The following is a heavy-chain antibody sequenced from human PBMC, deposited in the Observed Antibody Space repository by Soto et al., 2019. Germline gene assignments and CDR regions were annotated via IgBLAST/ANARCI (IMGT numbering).Heavy chain of an antibody. D-gene: IGHD3-16*01. J-gene: IGHJ6*02. CDR1: GYSFTRYG. Sequence: QVQLVQSRAEVKNPGASVKVSCKASGYSFTRYGIAWARQAPGQGLEWMGGINTYNGNTNYAQNHQGRVTLTTDTSTSTADMELTSMRSNDTAIYYCAMVDVYVTPSPQDVWGQGTTVSVSS. V-gene: IGHV1-18*01. CDR3: AMVDVYVTPSPQDV. CDR2: INTYNGNT.